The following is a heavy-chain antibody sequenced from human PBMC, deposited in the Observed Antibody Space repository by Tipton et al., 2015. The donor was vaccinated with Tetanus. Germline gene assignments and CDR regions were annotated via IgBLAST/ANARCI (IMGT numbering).Heavy chain of an antibody. J-gene: IGHJ6*02. CDR3: GRGYYGSGRGDYYYGMDV. D-gene: IGHD3-10*01. CDR1: GGTFSSYA. CDR2: IIPIFGTA. Sequence: LVQSGAEVKKPGSSVKVSCKASGGTFSSYAISWVRQAPGQGLEWMGGIIPIFGTANYAQKFQCRVTITADKPTSTAYMELSSLRSEDTAVYYCGRGYYGSGRGDYYYGMDVWGQGTTVTVSS. V-gene: IGHV1-69*06.